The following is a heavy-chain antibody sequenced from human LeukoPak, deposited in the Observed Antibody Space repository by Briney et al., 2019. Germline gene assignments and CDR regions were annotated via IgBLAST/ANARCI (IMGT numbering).Heavy chain of an antibody. D-gene: IGHD1-26*01. V-gene: IGHV1-2*04. CDR1: GYTFTGYY. CDR3: ATVVVGATYYFDY. Sequence: ASVKVSCKASGYTFTGYYMHWVRQAPGQGLEWMGWINPNSGGTNYAQKFQGWVTMTRDTSISTAYMELSRLRSDDTAVYYCATVVVGATYYFDYWGQGTLVTVSS. J-gene: IGHJ4*02. CDR2: INPNSGGT.